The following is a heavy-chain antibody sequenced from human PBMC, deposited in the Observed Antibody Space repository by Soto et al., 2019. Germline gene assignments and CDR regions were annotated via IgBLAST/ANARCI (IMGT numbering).Heavy chain of an antibody. CDR1: GGSFSGYY. CDR2: INHSGST. CDR3: AHWGDSSSPFDY. Sequence: SETLSLTCAVYGGSFSGYYWSWIRQPPGKGLEWIGEINHSGSTNYNPSLKSRVTISVDTSKNQFSLKLSSVTAADTAVYYCAHWGDSSSPFDYWGQGTLVTVSS. D-gene: IGHD6-6*01. J-gene: IGHJ4*02. V-gene: IGHV4-34*01.